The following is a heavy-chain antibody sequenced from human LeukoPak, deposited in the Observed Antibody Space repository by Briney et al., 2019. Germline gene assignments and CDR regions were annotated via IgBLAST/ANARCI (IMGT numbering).Heavy chain of an antibody. CDR1: GFTFSDYY. CDR3: AREYPSGSGSYYYYYYYMDV. D-gene: IGHD3-10*01. J-gene: IGHJ6*03. Sequence: GGSLRLSCAASGFTFSDYYMSWIRQAPGKGLEWVSYISSSGSTIYYADSVKGRFTISRDNAKNSLYLQMNSLRAEDTAVYYCAREYPSGSGSYYYYYYYMDVWGKGTTVTVSS. V-gene: IGHV3-11*04. CDR2: ISSSGSTI.